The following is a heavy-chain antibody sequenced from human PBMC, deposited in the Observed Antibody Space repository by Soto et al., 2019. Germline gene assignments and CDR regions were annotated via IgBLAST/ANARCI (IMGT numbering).Heavy chain of an antibody. V-gene: IGHV4-39*01. CDR1: GGSISSSSYY. J-gene: IGHJ6*03. CDR3: APTARYCSSTSCYGRYYYYMDV. CDR2: IYYSGST. Sequence: ASETLSLTCTVSGGSISSSSYYWGWIRQPPGKGLEWIGSIYYSGSTYYNPSLKSRVTISVDTSKNQFSLKLSSVTAADTAVYYCAPTARYCSSTSCYGRYYYYMDVWGKGTTVTVSS. D-gene: IGHD2-2*01.